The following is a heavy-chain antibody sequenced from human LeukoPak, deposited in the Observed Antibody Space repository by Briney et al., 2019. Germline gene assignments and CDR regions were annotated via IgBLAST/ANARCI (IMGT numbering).Heavy chain of an antibody. V-gene: IGHV1-2*02. J-gene: IGHJ4*02. CDR3: ARGYCSSTSCYHFDY. Sequence: GASVTVSCKASGYTFTGYYMHWVRQAPGQGLEWMGWINPNSGGTNYAQKFQGRVTMTRDTSISTAYMELSRLRSDDTAVYYCARGYCSSTSCYHFDYWGQGTLVTVSS. D-gene: IGHD2-2*01. CDR1: GYTFTGYY. CDR2: INPNSGGT.